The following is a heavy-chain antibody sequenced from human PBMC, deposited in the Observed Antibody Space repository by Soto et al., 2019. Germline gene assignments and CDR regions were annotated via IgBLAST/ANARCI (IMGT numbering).Heavy chain of an antibody. D-gene: IGHD6-19*01. CDR1: GFTFSSYE. Sequence: GGSLRLSCAASGFTFSSYEMNWVRQAPGKGLEWVSYISSSGSTIYYADSVKGRFTISRDNAKNSLYLQMNSLRAEDTAVYYCARDPAIAVAGIRGYYGMDVWGQGTTVTVSS. J-gene: IGHJ6*02. CDR2: ISSSGSTI. V-gene: IGHV3-48*03. CDR3: ARDPAIAVAGIRGYYGMDV.